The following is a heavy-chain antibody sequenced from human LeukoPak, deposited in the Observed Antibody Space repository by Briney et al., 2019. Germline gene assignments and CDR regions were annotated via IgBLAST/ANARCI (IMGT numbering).Heavy chain of an antibody. Sequence: ASVKVSCKASGGTFSSYAISWVRQAPGQGLEWMGWMNPNSGNTGYAQKFQGRVTMTRNTSISTAYMELRSLRSDDTAVYYCARVVVVVPAAIRSVDYWGQGTLVTVSS. CDR3: ARVVVVVPAAIRSVDY. D-gene: IGHD2-2*01. CDR1: GGTFSSYA. J-gene: IGHJ4*02. V-gene: IGHV1-8*02. CDR2: MNPNSGNT.